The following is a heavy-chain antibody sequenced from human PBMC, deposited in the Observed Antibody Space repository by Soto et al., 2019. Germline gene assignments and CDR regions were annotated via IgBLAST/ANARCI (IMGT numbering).Heavy chain of an antibody. J-gene: IGHJ4*02. D-gene: IGHD3-16*01. CDR1: GDSISSSTYF. Sequence: SETLSLTCTVSGDSISSSTYFWGWVRQPPGKGLEWIGSIYYSGSTYYNPSLKSRVTISVDTSKNHFSLKLSSVTAADTAVYYCACETYTDATSSHRGVYWGQGTLVTVSS. CDR2: IYYSGST. CDR3: ACETYTDATSSHRGVY. V-gene: IGHV4-39*02.